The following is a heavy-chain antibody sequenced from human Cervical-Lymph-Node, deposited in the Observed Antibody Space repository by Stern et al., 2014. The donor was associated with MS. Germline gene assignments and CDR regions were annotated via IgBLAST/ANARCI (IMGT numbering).Heavy chain of an antibody. V-gene: IGHV1-2*02. J-gene: IGHJ4*02. CDR3: ARISLGSGIDY. CDR1: ENTFTGYY. D-gene: IGHD1-26*01. CDR2: INPNSGAT. Sequence: QVQLVESGAEGKKPGASVKVTCKTSENTFTGYYIHWVRQAPGQELEWMGWINPNSGATNYAQRFQDRVSLTSDTSNSLAYMELDRLTSGDTAVYYCARISLGSGIDYWGQGSLVTVSS.